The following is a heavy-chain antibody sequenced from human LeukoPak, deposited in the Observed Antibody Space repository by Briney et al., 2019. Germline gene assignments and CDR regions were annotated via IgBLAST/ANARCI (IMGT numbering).Heavy chain of an antibody. V-gene: IGHV4-39*07. D-gene: IGHD3-9*01. J-gene: IGHJ6*02. CDR3: ASNDILTGYYYGMDV. Sequence: SETLSLTCTVSGGSISSSYYWGWIRQPPGKGLEWIGYIYHSGSTYYNPSLKSRVTISVDRSKNQFSLKLSSVTAADTAVYYCASNDILTGYYYGMDVWGQGTTVTVSS. CDR2: IYHSGST. CDR1: GGSISSSYY.